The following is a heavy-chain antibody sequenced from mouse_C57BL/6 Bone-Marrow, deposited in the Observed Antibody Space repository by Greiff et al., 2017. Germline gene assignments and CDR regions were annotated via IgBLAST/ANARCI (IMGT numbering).Heavy chain of an antibody. CDR3: AYDYGSSQYYDDD. Sequence: EVQLQQSVAELVRPGASVKLSCTASGFNIKNTYMHWVKQRPEQGLEWIGRIDPTNGNTKYAPKFQGKATITADTSTNTSYLQLSSLTSEDTAIYYWAYDYGSSQYYDDDWGQGTTLTVSS. J-gene: IGHJ2*01. D-gene: IGHD1-1*01. CDR1: GFNIKNTY. CDR2: IDPTNGNT. V-gene: IGHV14-3*01.